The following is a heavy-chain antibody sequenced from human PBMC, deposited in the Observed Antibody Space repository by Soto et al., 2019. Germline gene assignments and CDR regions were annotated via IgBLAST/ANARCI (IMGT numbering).Heavy chain of an antibody. Sequence: ASVKVSCKASGYTFTSYGISWVRQAPGQRLERMGGISACNVNTNYAQKNQAKETMTKNTSTIKANMEPRNLRSDHTTVYYCARELVPGVYWFDPWGQGTLVTVSS. D-gene: IGHD6-13*01. CDR3: ARELVPGVYWFDP. V-gene: IGHV1-18*01. J-gene: IGHJ5*02. CDR1: GYTFTSYG. CDR2: ISACNVNT.